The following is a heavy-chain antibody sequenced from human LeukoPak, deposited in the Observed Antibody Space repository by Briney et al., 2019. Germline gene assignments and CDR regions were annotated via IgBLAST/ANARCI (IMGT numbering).Heavy chain of an antibody. V-gene: IGHV3-30*04. CDR1: GFTFSSYP. J-gene: IGHJ3*02. Sequence: GRSLRLSCTASGFTFSSYPMHWVRQAPGKGLEWVAVISYDGSNKYYADSVKGRFTISRDNSKNTLYLQMNSLRAEDTAVYYCAKGMTTVTTVYEAFDIWGQGTMVTVSS. D-gene: IGHD4-17*01. CDR2: ISYDGSNK. CDR3: AKGMTTVTTVYEAFDI.